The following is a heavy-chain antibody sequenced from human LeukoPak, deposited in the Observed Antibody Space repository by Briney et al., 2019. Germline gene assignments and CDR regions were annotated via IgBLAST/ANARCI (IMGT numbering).Heavy chain of an antibody. D-gene: IGHD5-24*01. Sequence: PGGSLRLSCAASGFTFSSYWMHWVRQAPGKGLVWVSRINSDGSSTSYADSVKGRFTISRDNAKNTLYLQMNSLRAEDTAVYYCARAGYNWEHDYWGQGTLVTVSS. CDR2: INSDGSST. V-gene: IGHV3-74*01. CDR1: GFTFSSYW. CDR3: ARAGYNWEHDY. J-gene: IGHJ4*02.